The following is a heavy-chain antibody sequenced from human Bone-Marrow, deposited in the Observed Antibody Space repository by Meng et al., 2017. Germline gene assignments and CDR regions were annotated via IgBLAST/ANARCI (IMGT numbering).Heavy chain of an antibody. CDR2: ISYDGSNK. Sequence: QLQLVWSGEAVFQPGRSLRLSCAASGFTFSSYAMHWVRQAPGKGLEWVAVISYDGSNKYYADSVKGRFTISRDNSKNTLYLQMNSLRAEDTAVYYCARLTLSVITLDYWGQGTLVTVSS. V-gene: IGHV3-30*04. CDR1: GFTFSSYA. J-gene: IGHJ4*02. D-gene: IGHD3-22*01. CDR3: ARLTLSVITLDY.